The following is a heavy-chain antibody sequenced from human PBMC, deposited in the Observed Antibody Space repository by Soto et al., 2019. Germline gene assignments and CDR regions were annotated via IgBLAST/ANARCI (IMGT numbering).Heavy chain of an antibody. CDR1: GFIFSSYA. J-gene: IGHJ4*02. D-gene: IGHD3-22*01. CDR2: ISGTGVNT. CDR3: ARDIDYYDSSGYQDY. V-gene: IGHV3-23*01. Sequence: GGSLRLSCEASGFIFSSYAITWVRQAPGKGLEWVSTISGTGVNTYYADSVKGRFTISRDNAKNSLYLQMNSLRAEDTAVYYCARDIDYYDSSGYQDYWGQGTLVTVSS.